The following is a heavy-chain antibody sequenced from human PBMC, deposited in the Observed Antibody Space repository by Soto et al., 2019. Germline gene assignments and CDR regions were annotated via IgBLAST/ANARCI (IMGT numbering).Heavy chain of an antibody. CDR3: AKLTDLVYYYDSSGRDPYDY. CDR1: GFTFSNYA. J-gene: IGHJ4*02. D-gene: IGHD3-22*01. V-gene: IGHV3-23*01. CDR2: ISGSGVST. Sequence: SLRLSCAASGFTFSNYAMNWVRQAPGKGLEWVSAISGSGVSTYYADSVTGRFTISRDNSKNTLYLQMNSLSAEDTAVYYCAKLTDLVYYYDSSGRDPYDYWGQGTLVTVSS.